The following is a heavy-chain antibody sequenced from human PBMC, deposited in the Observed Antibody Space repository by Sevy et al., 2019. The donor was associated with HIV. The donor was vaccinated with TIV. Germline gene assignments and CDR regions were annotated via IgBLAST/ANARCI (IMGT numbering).Heavy chain of an antibody. CDR1: GHTLTDLS. D-gene: IGHD3-22*01. Sequence: APVKVSCKASGHTLTDLSMHWVRQAPGKGFEWIGRFDPEDGERIYAQKFQGRVTMTEDTSTDTAYMELSSLRSEDTAVYYCSATRECDSDSHGYFDYWGQGTLVTVSS. V-gene: IGHV1-24*01. J-gene: IGHJ4*02. CDR2: FDPEDGER. CDR3: SATRECDSDSHGYFDY.